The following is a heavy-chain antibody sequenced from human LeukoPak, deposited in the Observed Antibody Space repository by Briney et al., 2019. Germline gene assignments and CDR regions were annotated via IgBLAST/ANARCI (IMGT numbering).Heavy chain of an antibody. CDR3: ARDQGLTAPPPYGSDV. Sequence: SVKVSCKASGGTFSSYAISWVRQAPGQGLEWVGGIIPIFGTANYAQKFQGRVTITADTSTSTAYMELSSLRSEETAVYYCARDQGLTAPPPYGSDVWGQGTTVTVSS. CDR1: GGTFSSYA. CDR2: IIPIFGTA. J-gene: IGHJ6*02. V-gene: IGHV1-69*06. D-gene: IGHD5-18*01.